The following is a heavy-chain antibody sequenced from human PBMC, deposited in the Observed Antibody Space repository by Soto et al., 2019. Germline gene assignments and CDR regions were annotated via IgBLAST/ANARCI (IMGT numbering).Heavy chain of an antibody. J-gene: IGHJ6*02. D-gene: IGHD1-1*01. CDR2: ISQSGNT. V-gene: IGHV4-34*01. CDR3: TRGGQLLRL. Sequence: PSGTLSLTCAVYGGSFSNPYWTWIRQPPGEGLEWIGEISQSGNTVYNPSLKSRGTISLDTSKNQVTLKLASLTAADTAIYYCTRGGQLLRLWGQGTTVPVSS. CDR1: GGSFSNPY.